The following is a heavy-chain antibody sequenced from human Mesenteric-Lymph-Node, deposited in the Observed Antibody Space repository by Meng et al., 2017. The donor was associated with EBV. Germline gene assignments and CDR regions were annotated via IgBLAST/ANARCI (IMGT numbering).Heavy chain of an antibody. J-gene: IGHJ4*02. CDR2: MNPNNGNT. D-gene: IGHD2-2*01. V-gene: IGHV1-8*01. CDR1: GYGFNNFD. Sequence: QVQRVHSGVEVKKPGASVKVSCKAAGYGFNNFDIIWGRQATGQGLEWMGWMNPNNGNTGYAQKFQGRVTMTRNSAISTAYMELSSLTSEDTALYYCARDRGYSSSCDHWGQGTLVTVSS. CDR3: ARDRGYSSSCDH.